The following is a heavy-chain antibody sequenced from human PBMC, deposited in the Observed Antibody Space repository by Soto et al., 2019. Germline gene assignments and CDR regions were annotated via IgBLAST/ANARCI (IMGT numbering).Heavy chain of an antibody. CDR3: ATRGPYGAPTWFDP. V-gene: IGHV4-34*01. Sequence: QVQLQQWGAGLLKPSETLSLTCAVYGGSFSGYYWSWIRQPPGKGLEWIGEINHSGSTNYNPSLKSRVTISVDTSNNQFSLKLSSVTAADTAVYYCATRGPYGAPTWFDPWGQGTLVTVSS. CDR1: GGSFSGYY. D-gene: IGHD4-17*01. J-gene: IGHJ5*02. CDR2: INHSGST.